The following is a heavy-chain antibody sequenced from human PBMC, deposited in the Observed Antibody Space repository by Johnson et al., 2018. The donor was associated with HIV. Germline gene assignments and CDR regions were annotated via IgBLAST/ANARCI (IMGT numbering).Heavy chain of an antibody. D-gene: IGHD6-19*01. Sequence: VQLVESGGGVVRPGGSLRLSCAVAGFRFDDYGMSWVRQAPGKGLEWVSGINWNGGSTGYADSVKGRFTISRDNSKNTLYVQMNSLRAEDTAVYYCAGGVAVAFDIWGPGTMVTVSS. J-gene: IGHJ3*02. CDR1: GFRFDDYG. CDR2: INWNGGST. CDR3: AGGVAVAFDI. V-gene: IGHV3-20*04.